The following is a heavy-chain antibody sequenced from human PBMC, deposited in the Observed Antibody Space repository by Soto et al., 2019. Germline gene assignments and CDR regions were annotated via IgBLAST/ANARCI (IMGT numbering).Heavy chain of an antibody. D-gene: IGHD5-12*01. CDR3: ARDIVATKDLGGYYCYDMDV. V-gene: IGHV4-30-4*01. J-gene: IGHJ6*02. Sequence: QVQLQESGPGLVNPSQTLSLTCTVSGGSISSGDCYWSWVRQPPGKGLEWLGYIYYSGSTYYSPSLKSRATISIDTSKNQFSLKLSSVTDADTAVYYCARDIVATKDLGGYYCYDMDVWGQGTTVTVSS. CDR2: IYYSGST. CDR1: GGSISSGDCY.